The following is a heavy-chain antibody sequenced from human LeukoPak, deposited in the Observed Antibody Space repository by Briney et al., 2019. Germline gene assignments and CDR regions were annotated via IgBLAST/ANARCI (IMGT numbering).Heavy chain of an antibody. J-gene: IGHJ5*02. Sequence: ETLSLTCAVYGGSFSGYYWSWTRQPPGKGLEWIGEIKHSGSTNYNPSLKSRVTMSVDTSKNQFSLKLSSVTAADTAVYYCARVGPDYFDYNWFDPWGQGTLVTVSS. D-gene: IGHD2/OR15-2a*01. V-gene: IGHV4-34*01. CDR2: IKHSGST. CDR3: ARVGPDYFDYNWFDP. CDR1: GGSFSGYY.